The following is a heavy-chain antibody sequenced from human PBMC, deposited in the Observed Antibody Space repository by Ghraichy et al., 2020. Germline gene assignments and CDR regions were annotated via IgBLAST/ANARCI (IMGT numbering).Heavy chain of an antibody. V-gene: IGHV3-30*18. J-gene: IGHJ6*02. CDR1: GFTFSRFG. CDR3: AKDHITGIRYYYGMDV. CDR2: IAYDGSDK. D-gene: IGHD1-20*01. Sequence: GGSLRLSCAASGFTFSRFGMHWVRQAPGKGLEWVSTIAYDGSDKYYVDSVRGRFTVSRDNSKNTLHLQMDSLRSEDAAVYYCAKDHITGIRYYYGMDVWGQGTTVTVSS.